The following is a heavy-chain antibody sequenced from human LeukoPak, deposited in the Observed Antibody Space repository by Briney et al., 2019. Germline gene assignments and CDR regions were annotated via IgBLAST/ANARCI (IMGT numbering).Heavy chain of an antibody. J-gene: IGHJ4*02. D-gene: IGHD3-10*01. CDR2: INSDGSTT. CDR3: VSPLVRGD. V-gene: IGHV3-74*01. Sequence: GGSLRLSCAASGFSFSNYWMHWVHHAPGKGLVWVSRINSDGSTTSYADSVKGRFTISRDNAKNTLYLQMNSLRAEDTAVYYCVSPLVRGDWGQGTLVTVSS. CDR1: GFSFSNYW.